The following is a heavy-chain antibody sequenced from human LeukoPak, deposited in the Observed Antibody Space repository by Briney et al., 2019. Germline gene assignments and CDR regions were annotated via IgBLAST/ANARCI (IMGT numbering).Heavy chain of an antibody. CDR2: INHSGST. CDR3: VRRGYYDSSGYSQYYFDY. Sequence: SETLSLTCAVYGGSFSGYYWSWIRQPPGKGLEWIGEINHSGSTNYNPSLKSRVTISVDTSKNQFSLKLSSVTAADTAVYYCVRRGYYDSSGYSQYYFDYWGQGTLVTVSS. D-gene: IGHD3-22*01. CDR1: GGSFSGYY. V-gene: IGHV4-34*01. J-gene: IGHJ4*02.